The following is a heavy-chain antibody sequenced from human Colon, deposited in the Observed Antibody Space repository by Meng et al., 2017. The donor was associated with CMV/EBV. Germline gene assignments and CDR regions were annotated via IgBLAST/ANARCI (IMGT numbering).Heavy chain of an antibody. CDR1: GFTFHNYA. D-gene: IGHD2-15*01. J-gene: IGHJ4*02. V-gene: IGHV3-49*04. Sequence: GESLKISCTASGFTFHNYAVSWVRQAPGKGLEWVGLIRIKPHGGTTEYAASVRGRFTVSRDDSKSIAYLQMNNLKIEDTAVYYCVRDFLSGSPTDCPLDLWGQGTPVTVSS. CDR3: VRDFLSGSPTDCPLDL. CDR2: IRIKPHGGTT.